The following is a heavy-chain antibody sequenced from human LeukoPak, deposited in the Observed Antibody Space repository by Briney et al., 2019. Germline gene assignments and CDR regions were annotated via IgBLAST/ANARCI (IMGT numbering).Heavy chain of an antibody. J-gene: IGHJ4*02. CDR3: ARGTLLLWFGVDFDY. CDR1: GYTFIGYC. Sequence: ASVKVSCKASGYTFIGYCMHWVRQAPGQGLEWMGWINPNSGGTNYAQKFQGRVTMTRDTSISTAYMELSRLRSDDTAVYYCARGTLLLWFGVDFDYWGQGTLVTVSS. D-gene: IGHD3-10*01. V-gene: IGHV1-2*02. CDR2: INPNSGGT.